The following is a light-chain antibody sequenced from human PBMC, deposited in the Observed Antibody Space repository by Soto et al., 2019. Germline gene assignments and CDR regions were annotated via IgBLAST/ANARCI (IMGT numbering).Light chain of an antibody. CDR1: SSDVGGYNY. CDR3: SSYAGSNSFV. Sequence: QSVLTQPPSASGSLGQSVTISCTGASSDVGGYNYVSWYQQHPGKAPKLLISEVIKRSSGVPDRFSGSKSGNTASLTISGLQAEDEADYYCSSYAGSNSFVFGTGTKVT. V-gene: IGLV2-8*01. CDR2: EVI. J-gene: IGLJ1*01.